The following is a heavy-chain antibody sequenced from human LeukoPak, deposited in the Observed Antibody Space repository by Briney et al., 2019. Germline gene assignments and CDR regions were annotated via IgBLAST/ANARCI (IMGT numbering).Heavy chain of an antibody. CDR2: IYYSGST. CDR3: AGSTVTDDAFDI. D-gene: IGHD4-17*01. Sequence: SETLSLTCTVSGGSISSYYWSWIRQPPGKGLEWIGYIYYSGSTNYNPSLKSRVTISVDTSKNQFSLKLSSVTAADTAVYYCAGSTVTDDAFDIWGQGRMVTVSS. V-gene: IGHV4-59*08. J-gene: IGHJ3*02. CDR1: GGSISSYY.